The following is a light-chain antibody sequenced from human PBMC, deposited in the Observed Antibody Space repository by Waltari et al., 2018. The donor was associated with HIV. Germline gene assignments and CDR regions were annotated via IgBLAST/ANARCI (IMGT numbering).Light chain of an antibody. CDR1: TSDFGLYDS. Sequence: QSALTQPASVSGSPGQSVTISCTGTTSDFGLYDSVSWYQQHPGNVPKVFIYEVTRRPSGVPHRFSGSRSGNTASLTISVLQAEDEAFYYCSTHTTNDTLIFGGGTKLTVL. J-gene: IGLJ2*01. CDR3: STHTTNDTLI. CDR2: EVT. V-gene: IGLV2-14*03.